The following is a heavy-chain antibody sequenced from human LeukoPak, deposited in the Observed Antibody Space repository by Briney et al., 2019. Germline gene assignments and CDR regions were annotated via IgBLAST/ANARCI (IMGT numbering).Heavy chain of an antibody. Sequence: GGSLRLSCAASGFIFTTYALSWVRQAPGGGLQWVSAISSSGSDTYYADSVKGRFTISRDNSKNTLYLQMNSLRAEDTAVYYCAKTTVSNGWYYFDYWGQGTLVTVSS. D-gene: IGHD6-19*01. CDR3: AKTTVSNGWYYFDY. V-gene: IGHV3-23*01. CDR1: GFIFTTYA. CDR2: ISSSGSDT. J-gene: IGHJ4*02.